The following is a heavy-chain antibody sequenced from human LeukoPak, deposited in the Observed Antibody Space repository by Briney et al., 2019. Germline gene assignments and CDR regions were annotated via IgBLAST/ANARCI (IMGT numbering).Heavy chain of an antibody. D-gene: IGHD1-26*01. V-gene: IGHV3-23*01. CDR2: ISGSGGST. J-gene: IGHJ4*02. CDR3: ANWNRGSYNY. CDR1: GFTFSSYA. Sequence: QSGGSLRLSCAASGFTFSSYAMSRVRQAPGKGLEWVSAISGSGGSTYYADSVKGRFTISRDNSKNTLYLQMNSLRAEDTAVCYCANWNRGSYNYWGQGTLVTVSS.